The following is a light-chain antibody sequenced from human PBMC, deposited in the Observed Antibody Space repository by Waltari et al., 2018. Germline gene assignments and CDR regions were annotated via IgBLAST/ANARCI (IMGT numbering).Light chain of an antibody. CDR1: SRDVGGYNY. CDR2: GVD. V-gene: IGLV2-8*01. J-gene: IGLJ3*02. CDR3: AAYASTRKV. Sequence: QSALTQPPSASGSPGQSVTISCTGSSRDVGGYNYVSWYQQHPGKAPKLMIYGVDKRPSGVPDRFSCSKSGNTASLTVSGLQAEDDADYFCAAYASTRKVFGGGTKLTVL.